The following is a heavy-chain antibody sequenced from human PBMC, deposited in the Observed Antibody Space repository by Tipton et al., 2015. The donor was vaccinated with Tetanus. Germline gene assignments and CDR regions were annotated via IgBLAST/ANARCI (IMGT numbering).Heavy chain of an antibody. J-gene: IGHJ4*02. D-gene: IGHD3-10*01. CDR3: TRANHEFPKKGPFDS. V-gene: IGHV4-61*01. CDR2: VYHNGNT. Sequence: TLSLTCFVSGASVSRSSHYWTWIRQPPGKEPEWVGYVYHNGNTNYHPSLKGRLTISVDTSKNQFSLNLKSVITADTAIYYCTRANHEFPKKGPFDSWGQGTLVIVS. CDR1: GASVSRSSHY.